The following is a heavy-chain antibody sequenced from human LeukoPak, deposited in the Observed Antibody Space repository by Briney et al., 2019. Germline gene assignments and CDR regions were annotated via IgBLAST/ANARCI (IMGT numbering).Heavy chain of an antibody. CDR2: NNYSGNT. V-gene: IGHV4-61*01. D-gene: IGHD2-15*01. Sequence: AETLSLTCTVSGGSVIIGRYHWSCIRQPPGKGLERIWNNNYSGNTNYNPSLNSRATPSADTSKNQFSLKLSSVTAADTAAYYCARDRYCSGGSCYRGDAFVIWGQGTMVSV. J-gene: IGHJ3*02. CDR1: GGSVIIGRYH. CDR3: ARDRYCSGGSCYRGDAFVI.